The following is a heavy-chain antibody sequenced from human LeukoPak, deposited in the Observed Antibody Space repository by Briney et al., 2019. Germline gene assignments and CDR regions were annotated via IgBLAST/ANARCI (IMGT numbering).Heavy chain of an antibody. CDR2: IKQDGSAK. CDR1: GFSFSSYW. V-gene: IGHV3-7*01. Sequence: TGGSLRLSCAASGFSFSSYWMSWVRQAPVKGLEWVSNIKQDGSAKYYVDSVKGRFTISRDNAKNSVHLHMNSLRAEDTAVYYCARRRLKGKYGDDNYWYFDLWGRGTLVTVSS. D-gene: IGHD4-17*01. CDR3: ARRRLKGKYGDDNYWYFDL. J-gene: IGHJ2*01.